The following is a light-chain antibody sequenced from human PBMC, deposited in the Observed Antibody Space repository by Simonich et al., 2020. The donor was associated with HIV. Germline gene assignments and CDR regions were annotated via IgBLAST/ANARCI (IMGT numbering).Light chain of an antibody. CDR3: QQYGSSPT. J-gene: IGKJ3*01. Sequence: DIVMTQSPDSLAVSLGERATINCKSSQRVLSSSNNKNYLAWYQQKPGQPPKMLIYLASTRESGVPDRFSGSGSGTDFTLTISRLEPEDFAVYYCQQYGSSPTFGPGTKVDIK. CDR1: QRVLSSSNNKNY. CDR2: LAS. V-gene: IGKV4-1*01.